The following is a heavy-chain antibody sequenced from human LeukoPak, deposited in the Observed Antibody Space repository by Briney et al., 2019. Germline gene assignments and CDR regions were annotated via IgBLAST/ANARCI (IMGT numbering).Heavy chain of an antibody. CDR2: IYFSGST. V-gene: IGHV4-59*01. CDR1: GGPINDYY. Sequence: PSETLSLTCTVSGGPINDYYWSWIRQPPGKGLEWIGYIYFSGSTNYNPSLKSRVTMSIDTSKRYFSLRLNSVAASDTAIYYCARTDVQVWLWGQGTLVTVSS. CDR3: ARTDVQVWL. J-gene: IGHJ4*02. D-gene: IGHD5-12*01.